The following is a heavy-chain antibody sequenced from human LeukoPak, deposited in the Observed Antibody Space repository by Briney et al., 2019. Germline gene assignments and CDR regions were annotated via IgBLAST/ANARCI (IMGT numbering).Heavy chain of an antibody. CDR2: INHSGST. J-gene: IGHJ6*02. Sequence: TSETLSLTCAVYGGSFSGYYWSWIRQPPGKRLEWIGEINHSGSTNYNPSLKSRVTISVDTSKNQFSLKLSSVTAADTAVYYCARDQRYRSAYYYGMDVWGQGTTVTVSS. CDR3: ARDQRYRSAYYYGMDV. D-gene: IGHD3-16*02. V-gene: IGHV4-34*01. CDR1: GGSFSGYY.